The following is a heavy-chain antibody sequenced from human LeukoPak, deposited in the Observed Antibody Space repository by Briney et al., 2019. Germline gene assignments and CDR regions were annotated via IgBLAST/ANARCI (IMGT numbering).Heavy chain of an antibody. CDR2: IYYSGST. CDR1: NGSISSSRYY. V-gene: IGHV4-39*01. J-gene: IGHJ3*02. Sequence: SETLSLTCTVSNGSISSSRYYWAWIRQPPGKGLEWIGSIYYSGSTHYNPSQKSRVTISVDTSKNQFFLRLSSGTAADTAVYYCARNCSRTTCSGTFDIWGRGTMVTVSS. CDR3: ARNCSRTTCSGTFDI. D-gene: IGHD2-2*01.